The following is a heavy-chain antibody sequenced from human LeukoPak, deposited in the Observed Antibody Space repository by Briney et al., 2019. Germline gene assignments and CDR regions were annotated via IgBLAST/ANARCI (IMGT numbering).Heavy chain of an antibody. Sequence: PGGSLRLSCAASGFTFSSYSMHWVRQAPGKGLEWVAVISYDGSNKYYADSVKGRFTISRDNSKNTLYLQMNSLRAEDTAVYYCAKAKTIVGATVYFDYWGQGTLVTVSS. CDR3: AKAKTIVGATVYFDY. CDR2: ISYDGSNK. D-gene: IGHD1-26*01. J-gene: IGHJ4*02. V-gene: IGHV3-30*18. CDR1: GFTFSSYS.